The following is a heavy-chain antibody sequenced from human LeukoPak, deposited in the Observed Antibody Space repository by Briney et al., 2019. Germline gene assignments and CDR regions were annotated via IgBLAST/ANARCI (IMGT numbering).Heavy chain of an antibody. CDR2: INPSGGST. V-gene: IGHV1-46*01. D-gene: IGHD3-22*01. CDR1: VGTFSSYA. CDR3: ARGHYESSGYYLGY. J-gene: IGHJ4*02. Sequence: ASVKVSCKASVGTFSSYAISWVRQAPGQGLEWMGIINPSGGSTSYAQKFQGRVTMTRDTSTSTVYMELSSLRSEDTAVYYCARGHYESSGYYLGYWGQGTLATVSS.